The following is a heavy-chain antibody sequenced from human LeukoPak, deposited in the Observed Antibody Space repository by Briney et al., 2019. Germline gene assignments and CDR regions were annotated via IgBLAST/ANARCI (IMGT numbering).Heavy chain of an antibody. CDR3: ARHYYDYGGFDY. CDR2: IHYSGST. CDR1: GGSISSSSYY. J-gene: IGHJ4*02. D-gene: IGHD3-22*01. V-gene: IGHV4-39*01. Sequence: SETLSLTCTVSGGSISSSSYYWGWIRQPPGKGLEWIGSIHYSGSTYYNPSLKSRVTISVDTSKNQFSLKLSSVTAADTAVYYCARHYYDYGGFDYWGQGTLVTVSS.